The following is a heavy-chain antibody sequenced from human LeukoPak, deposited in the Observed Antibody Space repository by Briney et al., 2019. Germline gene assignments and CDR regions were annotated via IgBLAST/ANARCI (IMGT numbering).Heavy chain of an antibody. D-gene: IGHD1-7*01. Sequence: GSGGSTYYADSVKGRFTISRDDSKKTLYLQMNSLRAEDTTLYYCARVDVGYNWNSGDRWGQGTLVTVSS. V-gene: IGHV3-23*01. CDR3: ARVDVGYNWNSGDR. CDR2: GSGGST. J-gene: IGHJ5*02.